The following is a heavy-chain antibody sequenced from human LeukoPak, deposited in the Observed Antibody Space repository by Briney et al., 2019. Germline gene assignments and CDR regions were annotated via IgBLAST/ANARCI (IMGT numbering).Heavy chain of an antibody. CDR1: GGSFSGYY. CDR2: INHSGST. V-gene: IGHV4-34*01. D-gene: IGHD3-10*01. CDR3: ATLWFGESSPGGAFDY. J-gene: IGHJ4*02. Sequence: SETLSLTCAVYGGSFSGYYWSWIRQPPGKGLEWIGEINHSGSTNYNPSPKSRVTISVDTSKNQFSLKLSSVTAADTAVYYCATLWFGESSPGGAFDYWGQGTLVTVSS.